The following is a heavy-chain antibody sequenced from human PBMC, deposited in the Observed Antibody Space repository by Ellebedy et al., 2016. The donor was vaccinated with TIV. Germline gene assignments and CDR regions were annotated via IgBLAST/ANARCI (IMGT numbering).Heavy chain of an antibody. Sequence: GESLKISCAASGFTFTSYAMRWVRQAPGKGLEWVSSIGGSGVTTFYGDSVEGRFTISRDNSKDAVYLQMNSLRAEDTAIYYCVKTTLAGNFDSWGQGTLVTVSS. CDR2: IGGSGVTT. CDR1: GFTFTSYA. J-gene: IGHJ4*02. CDR3: VKTTLAGNFDS. V-gene: IGHV3-23*01. D-gene: IGHD3-10*01.